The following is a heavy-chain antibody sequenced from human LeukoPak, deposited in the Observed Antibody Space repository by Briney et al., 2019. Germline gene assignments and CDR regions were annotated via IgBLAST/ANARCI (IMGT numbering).Heavy chain of an antibody. CDR2: IKEDGSEK. CDR1: GFTFTSFW. Sequence: GRSLRLSCAASGFTFTSFWMSWVRQAPGKGLEWVANIKEDGSEKYYVDSVMGRFTISRDNAKNSQYLEMNSLRAEDTAVYYCARGRFNYDSTGYSSFYHWGQGTLVTVSS. CDR3: ARGRFNYDSTGYSSFYH. J-gene: IGHJ4*02. D-gene: IGHD3-22*01. V-gene: IGHV3-7*01.